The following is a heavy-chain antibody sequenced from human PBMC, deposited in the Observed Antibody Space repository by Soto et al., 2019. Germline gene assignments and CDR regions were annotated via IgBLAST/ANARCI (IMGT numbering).Heavy chain of an antibody. V-gene: IGHV1-69*01. D-gene: IGHD3-22*01. CDR1: GDTSSRYA. CDR3: ARDDSSGFYWYVY. CDR2: IVPIFGTP. Sequence: QVQLVQSGAEVKKPGSSVRVSCKASGDTSSRYAISWVRQAPGQGLEWMGGIVPIFGTPNYAQRFQGRVTITADESTSTAYMELSSLKSEDTAVYYCARDDSSGFYWYVYWGQGTLVTVSS. J-gene: IGHJ4*02.